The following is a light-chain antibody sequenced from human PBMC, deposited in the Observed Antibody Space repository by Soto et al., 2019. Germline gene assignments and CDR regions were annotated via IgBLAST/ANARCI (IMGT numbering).Light chain of an antibody. CDR1: QTIRSY. CDR3: QQSYSTPLT. Sequence: DIQLTKSPSSLSASVCDRVTITCLANQTIRSYLNWFQQKPRNAPKLLIYSASNLQSGVPSRFSGSGSGTDFTLTINSLLPEDFATYYCQQSYSTPLTVGGGTKVDIK. J-gene: IGKJ4*01. CDR2: SAS. V-gene: IGKV1-39*01.